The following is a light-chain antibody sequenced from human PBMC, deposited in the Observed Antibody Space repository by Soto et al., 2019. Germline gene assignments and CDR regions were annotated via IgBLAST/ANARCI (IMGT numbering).Light chain of an antibody. CDR2: GAS. CDR1: ESVRYN. CDR3: QQYKNWPIT. Sequence: EIVMTQSPATLSGSPGGRLALSCRASESVRYNLAWYQQKPGQAPRLLVYGASTRATGIPARFSGSGSGTEFTLTISSLQSEDFAVYFCQQYKNWPITFGQGTRLEIK. J-gene: IGKJ5*01. V-gene: IGKV3-15*01.